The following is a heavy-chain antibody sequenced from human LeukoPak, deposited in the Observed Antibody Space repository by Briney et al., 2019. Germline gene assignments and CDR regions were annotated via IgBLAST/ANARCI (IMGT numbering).Heavy chain of an antibody. D-gene: IGHD6-13*01. V-gene: IGHV3-30-3*01. CDR2: ISYDGSNK. Sequence: GGSLRLSCAASGFTFSSYAMHWVRQAPGKGLEWVAVISYDGSNKYYADSVKGRFTISRDNSKNTLYLQMNSLRAEDTAVYYCARGFNIAAADPTPTFDYWGQGTLVTVSP. CDR3: ARGFNIAAADPTPTFDY. J-gene: IGHJ4*02. CDR1: GFTFSSYA.